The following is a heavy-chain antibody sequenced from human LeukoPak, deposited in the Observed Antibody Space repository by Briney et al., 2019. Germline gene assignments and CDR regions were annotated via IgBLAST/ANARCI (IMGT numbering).Heavy chain of an antibody. CDR3: ARDYRTDIVVVPADSFDY. V-gene: IGHV1-18*01. Sequence: ASVKVSCKASGYTFTSYGISWVRQAPGQGLEWMGWISAYNGSTNYAQKLQGRVTMTTDTSTSTAYMELRSLRSDDTAVYYCARDYRTDIVVVPADSFDYWGQGTLVTVSS. CDR1: GYTFTSYG. CDR2: ISAYNGST. D-gene: IGHD2-2*01. J-gene: IGHJ4*02.